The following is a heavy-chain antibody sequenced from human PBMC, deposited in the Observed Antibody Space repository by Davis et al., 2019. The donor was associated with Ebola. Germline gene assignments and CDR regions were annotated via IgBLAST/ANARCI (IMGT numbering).Heavy chain of an antibody. J-gene: IGHJ6*02. D-gene: IGHD6-13*01. V-gene: IGHV1-46*02. Sequence: ASVKVSCKASGYTFNTYGISWVRQAPGQGLEWMGIINPSGGSTSYAQKFQGRVTMTRDTSTSTVYMELSSLRSEDTAVYYCARVSSSWYYYYYGMDVWGQGTTVTVSS. CDR3: ARVSSSWYYYYYGMDV. CDR1: GYTFNTYG. CDR2: INPSGGST.